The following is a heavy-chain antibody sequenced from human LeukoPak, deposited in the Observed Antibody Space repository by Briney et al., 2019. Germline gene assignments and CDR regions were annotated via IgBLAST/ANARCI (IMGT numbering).Heavy chain of an antibody. CDR1: GGSFSGYY. CDR3: ARARIGGSYGRHYWFDP. J-gene: IGHJ5*02. D-gene: IGHD1-26*01. CDR2: INHSGST. Sequence: SETLSLTCAVYGGSFSGYYWSWIRQPPGKGLEWIGEINHSGSTNYNPSLKSRVTISVDTSKNQFSLKLSSVTAADTAVYYCARARIGGSYGRHYWFDPWGQGTLVTVSS. V-gene: IGHV4-34*01.